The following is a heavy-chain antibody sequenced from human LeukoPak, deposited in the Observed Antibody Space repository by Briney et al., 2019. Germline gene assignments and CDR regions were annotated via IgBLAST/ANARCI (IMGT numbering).Heavy chain of an antibody. CDR3: ARAPSPHYYDSSGYII. Sequence: PSETLSLTCTVSGGSVSSGSYYWSWIRQPPGKGLEWTGYIYYSGSTNYNPSLKSRVTISVDTSKNQFSLKLSSVTAAGTAVYYCARAPSPHYYDSSGYIIWGQGTMVTVSS. CDR2: IYYSGST. J-gene: IGHJ3*02. V-gene: IGHV4-61*01. D-gene: IGHD3-22*01. CDR1: GGSVSSGSYY.